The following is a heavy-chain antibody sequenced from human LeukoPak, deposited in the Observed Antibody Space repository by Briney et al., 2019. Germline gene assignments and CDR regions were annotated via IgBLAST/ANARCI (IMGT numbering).Heavy chain of an antibody. V-gene: IGHV3-21*01. CDR2: ISSSSSYI. CDR1: GFTASSNC. CDR3: ARDPGERGY. J-gene: IGHJ4*02. Sequence: KTGGSLRLSCAASGFTASSNCMNWVRQAPGKGLEWVSSISSSSSYIYYADSVKGRFTISRDNAKNSLYPQMNSLRAEDTAVYYCARDPGERGYWGQGTLVTVSS. D-gene: IGHD3-16*01.